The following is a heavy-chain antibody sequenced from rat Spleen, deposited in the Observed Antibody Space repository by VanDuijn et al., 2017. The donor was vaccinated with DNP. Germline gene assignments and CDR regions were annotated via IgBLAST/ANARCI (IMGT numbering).Heavy chain of an antibody. CDR1: GYTFTYYY. CDR2: TYSGSGVT. V-gene: IGHV1-43*01. Sequence: QVQLQQSGTELTKPDSSVKISCKASGYTFTYYYIGWIKQTAGQGLEYIGSTYSGSGVTNYNEKFKAKATLTVDKSSSTAFMQLSGLTPDDSAVYYCARWNDGLDYWGQGVMVTVSS. J-gene: IGHJ2*01. D-gene: IGHD1-12*02. CDR3: ARWNDGLDY.